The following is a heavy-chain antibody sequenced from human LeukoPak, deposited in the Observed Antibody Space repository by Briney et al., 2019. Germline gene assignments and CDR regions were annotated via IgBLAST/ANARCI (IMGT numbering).Heavy chain of an antibody. J-gene: IGHJ4*02. D-gene: IGHD3-9*01. V-gene: IGHV3-23*01. CDR1: GFTFSDYS. Sequence: QPGGSLRLSCAASGFTFSDYSMNWVRQAPGKGLEWVSAITASGDGTYYADSVKGRFTISRDNSKNTLYLQMNSPRADDTAVYYCAKSDHGFLTGYKKWGQGTLVTVSS. CDR3: AKSDHGFLTGYKK. CDR2: ITASGDGT.